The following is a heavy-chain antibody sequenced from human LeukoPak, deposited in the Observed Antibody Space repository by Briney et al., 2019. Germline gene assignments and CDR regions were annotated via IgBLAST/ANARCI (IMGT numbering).Heavy chain of an antibody. Sequence: SETLSLICAVYGGSFSGYYWSWLRQPPGKGLEWIGEINHSGSTNYNPSLKSRVTISVDTSKNQFSLKLSSVTAADTAVYYCARLWVSGYCSSTSCYRDDYWGQGTLVTVSS. CDR3: ARLWVSGYCSSTSCYRDDY. V-gene: IGHV4-34*01. CDR2: INHSGST. D-gene: IGHD2-2*01. CDR1: GGSFSGYY. J-gene: IGHJ4*02.